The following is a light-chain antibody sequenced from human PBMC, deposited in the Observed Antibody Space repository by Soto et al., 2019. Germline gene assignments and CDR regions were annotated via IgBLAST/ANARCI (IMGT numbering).Light chain of an antibody. J-gene: IGLJ2*01. CDR3: QSYDSSRSVV. CDR2: GNS. V-gene: IGLV1-40*01. Sequence: QSVLTQPPSVSGAPGQRVTISCTGSSSNIGAGYDVHWYQQLPGTAPKLLIYGNSHRPSGVPDRFSGSKSGTSASLAITGLQAEDEADYYCQSYDSSRSVVFGGGTKLTVL. CDR1: SSNIGAGYD.